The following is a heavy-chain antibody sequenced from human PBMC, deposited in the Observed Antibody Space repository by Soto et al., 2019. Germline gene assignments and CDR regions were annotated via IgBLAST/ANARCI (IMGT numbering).Heavy chain of an antibody. CDR3: ARRYGGNFEY. CDR2: IYYSGST. Sequence: SETLSLTCTVSGDSISSSTYFWGWVRQPPGKGLEWIGSIYYSGSTYYNPSLKSRVTISVDTSKNHFSLKLSSVTAADTAVYYCARRYGGNFEYWGQGTLVTVS. CDR1: GDSISSSTYF. D-gene: IGHD1-26*01. V-gene: IGHV4-39*02. J-gene: IGHJ4*02.